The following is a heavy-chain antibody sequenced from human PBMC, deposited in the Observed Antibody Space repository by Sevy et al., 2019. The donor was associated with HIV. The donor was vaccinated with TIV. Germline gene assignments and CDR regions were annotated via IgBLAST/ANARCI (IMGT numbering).Heavy chain of an antibody. CDR3: AREPRYCSSTSCYTLLDY. D-gene: IGHD2-2*02. V-gene: IGHV4-31*03. CDR2: IYYSVST. Sequence: SETLSLTCTVSGGSISSGGYYWSWIRQHPGKGLEWIGYIYYSVSTYYNPSLKSRVTISVDTSKNQFSLKLSSVTAADTAVYYCAREPRYCSSTSCYTLLDYWGQGTLVTVSS. J-gene: IGHJ4*02. CDR1: GGSISSGGYY.